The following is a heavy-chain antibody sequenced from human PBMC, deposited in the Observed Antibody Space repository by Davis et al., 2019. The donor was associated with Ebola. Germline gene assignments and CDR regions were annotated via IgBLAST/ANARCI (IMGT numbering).Heavy chain of an antibody. CDR2: IHSGGST. V-gene: IGHV3-53*01. D-gene: IGHD6-25*01. CDR1: GFTINNNY. Sequence: GGSLRLSCAASGFTINNNYMSWVRQAPGKGLEWVSIIHSGGSTHYADSVEGRFTVSRDDSKNTLYLQMNSLRAEDTAVYYCARGGSALSHDYWGQGSLVTVSS. CDR3: ARGGSALSHDY. J-gene: IGHJ4*02.